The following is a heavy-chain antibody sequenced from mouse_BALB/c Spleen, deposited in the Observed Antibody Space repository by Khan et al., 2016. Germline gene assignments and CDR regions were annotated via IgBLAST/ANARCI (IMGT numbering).Heavy chain of an antibody. J-gene: IGHJ2*01. CDR2: INTETGEP. CDR3: ARAYYGSGGY. Sequence: QIQLVQSGPELKKPGETVKISCKASGYTFTDYSMHWVKQAPGKGLKWMGWINTETGEPTYADDFKGRFAFSLETYASTAYLQINNLKDEDTSTYFCARAYYGSGGYWGQGTTLTVSS. D-gene: IGHD1-1*01. CDR1: GYTFTDYS. V-gene: IGHV9-2-1*01.